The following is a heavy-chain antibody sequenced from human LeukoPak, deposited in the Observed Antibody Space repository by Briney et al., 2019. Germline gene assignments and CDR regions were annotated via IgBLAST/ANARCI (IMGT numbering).Heavy chain of an antibody. D-gene: IGHD2-15*01. CDR2: ISYDGSNK. J-gene: IGHJ1*01. V-gene: IGHV3-30-3*01. CDR1: GFTFSSYA. CDR3: ARGVDIVVVVAATGEYFQH. Sequence: GGSLRLSCAASGFTFSSYAMHWVRQAPGKGLEWVAVISYDGSNKYYADSVKGRFTISRDNSKNTLYLQTNSLRAEDTAVYYCARGVDIVVVVAATGEYFQHWGQGTLVTVSS.